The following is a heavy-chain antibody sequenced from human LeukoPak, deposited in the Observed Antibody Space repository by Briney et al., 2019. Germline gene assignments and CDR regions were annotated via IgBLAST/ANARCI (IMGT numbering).Heavy chain of an antibody. V-gene: IGHV3-73*01. CDR3: ARGLYSSSPFDY. CDR1: GFTFSGSA. CDR2: IRSKANSYAT. D-gene: IGHD6-6*01. Sequence: PGGSLRLSCAASGFTFSGSAMHWVRQASGKGLEWVGRIRSKANSYATAYAASVKGRFTISRDDSKNTAYLQMNSLKTEDTAVYYCARGLYSSSPFDYWGQGTLVTVSS. J-gene: IGHJ4*02.